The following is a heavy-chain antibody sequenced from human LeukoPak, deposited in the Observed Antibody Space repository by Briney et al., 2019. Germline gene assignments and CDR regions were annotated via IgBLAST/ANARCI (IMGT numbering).Heavy chain of an antibody. D-gene: IGHD3-22*01. V-gene: IGHV4-4*07. CDR3: ARDELRHYYDSSGYYSFNWFDP. J-gene: IGHJ5*02. CDR2: IYTSGST. Sequence: SQTLSLTCTVSGGSISSYYWSWIRQPAGKGLEWIGRIYTSGSTNYNPSLKSRVTMSVDTSKNQFSLKLSSVTAADTAVYYCARDELRHYYDSSGYYSFNWFDPWGQGTLVTVSS. CDR1: GGSISSYY.